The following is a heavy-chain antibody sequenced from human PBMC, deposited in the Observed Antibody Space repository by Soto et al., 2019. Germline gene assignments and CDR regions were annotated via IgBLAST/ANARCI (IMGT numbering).Heavy chain of an antibody. Sequence: QVQLVESGGGVVQPGRSLRLSCAASGMTFSSYAMHWVRQAPGKGLEWVAGILFDGSKKYYADSVKGRFTIARDNSKNTLYLQMNSLRAEDTAVYFCARDDWPDLAAAGTGRGMDVWGQGTTVTVSS. CDR1: GMTFSSYA. V-gene: IGHV3-30-3*01. D-gene: IGHD6-13*01. J-gene: IGHJ6*02. CDR2: ILFDGSKK. CDR3: ARDDWPDLAAAGTGRGMDV.